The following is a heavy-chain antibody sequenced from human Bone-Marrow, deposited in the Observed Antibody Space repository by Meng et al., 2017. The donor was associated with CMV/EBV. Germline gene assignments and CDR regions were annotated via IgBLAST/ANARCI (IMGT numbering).Heavy chain of an antibody. CDR3: ARGQPGDWFDP. Sequence: ASVKVSCKASGYTFTSYYMHWVRHAPGQGLEWMGIINPSGGSTSYAQKFQGRVTMTRDTSKSTVYMELCILRSEDTAVYYCARGQPGDWFDPWGQGTLVTVSS. CDR2: INPSGGST. V-gene: IGHV1-46*01. CDR1: GYTFTSYY. J-gene: IGHJ5*02. D-gene: IGHD2-2*01.